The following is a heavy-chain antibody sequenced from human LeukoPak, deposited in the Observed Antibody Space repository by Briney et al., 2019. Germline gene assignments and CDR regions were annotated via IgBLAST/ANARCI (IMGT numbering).Heavy chain of an antibody. V-gene: IGHV1-2*02. CDR3: ARVRDDFWSGFYYFDY. Sequence: ASVKVSCKASGYTFTGYYMHWVRQAPGQGLGWMGWINPNSGGTNYAQKFQGRVTMTRDTSISTAYMELSRLRSDDTAVYYCARVRDDFWSGFYYFDYWGQGTLVTVSS. CDR1: GYTFTGYY. CDR2: INPNSGGT. D-gene: IGHD3-3*01. J-gene: IGHJ4*02.